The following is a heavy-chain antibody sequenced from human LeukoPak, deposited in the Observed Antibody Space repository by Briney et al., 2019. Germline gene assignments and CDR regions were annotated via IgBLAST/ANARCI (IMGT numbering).Heavy chain of an antibody. V-gene: IGHV1-46*01. D-gene: IGHD3-22*01. CDR1: GYTFTSYY. CDR3: ARDLTGVVASYYFDY. Sequence: GASVKVSCKASGYTFTSYYMRWVRQAPGQGLEWMGIINPSGGSTSYAQKFQGRVTMTRDTSTSTVYMELSSLRSEDTAVYYCARDLTGVVASYYFDYWGQGTLVTVSS. J-gene: IGHJ4*02. CDR2: INPSGGST.